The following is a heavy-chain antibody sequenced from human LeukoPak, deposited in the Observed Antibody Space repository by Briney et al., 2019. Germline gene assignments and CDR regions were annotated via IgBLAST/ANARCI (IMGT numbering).Heavy chain of an antibody. V-gene: IGHV4-39*01. Sequence: SETLSLTCTVSGDSLRSYYWGWIRQPPGKGLEWIGSIYYNGGTYYNPSLKSRVTISVDTSKNQFSLKLSSVTAADTAIYYCARRIVAAGNDAFDIWGQGTMVTV. D-gene: IGHD6-13*01. J-gene: IGHJ3*02. CDR2: IYYNGGT. CDR3: ARRIVAAGNDAFDI. CDR1: GDSLRSYY.